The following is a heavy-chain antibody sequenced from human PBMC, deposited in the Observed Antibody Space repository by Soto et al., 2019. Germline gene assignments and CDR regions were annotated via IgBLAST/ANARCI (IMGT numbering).Heavy chain of an antibody. CDR3: ARSWDTMVRGVIARYDY. CDR2: ISAYNGNT. V-gene: IGHV1-18*01. CDR1: GYTFTSYG. Sequence: QVQLVQSGAEVKKPGASVKVSCKASGYTFTSYGISWVRQAPGQGLEWMGWISAYNGNTNYAQKLQGRVTMTTDTSTSTAYRERRSLRSDDTAVYYCARSWDTMVRGVIARYDYWGQGTLVTVSS. J-gene: IGHJ4*02. D-gene: IGHD3-10*01.